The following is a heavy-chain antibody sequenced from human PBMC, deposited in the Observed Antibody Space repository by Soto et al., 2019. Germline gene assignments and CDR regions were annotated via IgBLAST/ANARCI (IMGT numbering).Heavy chain of an antibody. J-gene: IGHJ4*02. Sequence: EVQLVESGGGLVKPGGSLRLSCAASGFTFSSYSMNWVRQAPGKGLEWVSSISSSSSYIYYADSVKGRFTISRDNAKNSLYLKMNSLRAEDTAVYTCAREWVRSYYFDYWGQGTLVTVSS. V-gene: IGHV3-21*01. CDR1: GFTFSSYS. CDR3: AREWVRSYYFDY. CDR2: ISSSSSYI. D-gene: IGHD1-26*01.